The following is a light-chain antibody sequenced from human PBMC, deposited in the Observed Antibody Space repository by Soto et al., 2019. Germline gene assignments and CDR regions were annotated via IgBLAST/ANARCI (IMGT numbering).Light chain of an antibody. J-gene: IGLJ1*01. CDR1: SSDVGGYDY. V-gene: IGLV2-14*01. Sequence: QSVLTQPASVSGSPGQSITISCSGTSSDVGGYDYVSWYQQYPGKAPKLLIYEVSNRPSGVSNRFSGSKSGNTASLTISGLLAEDEADYYCSSYRSTSVPYVFGTGAQLTVL. CDR2: EVS. CDR3: SSYRSTSVPYV.